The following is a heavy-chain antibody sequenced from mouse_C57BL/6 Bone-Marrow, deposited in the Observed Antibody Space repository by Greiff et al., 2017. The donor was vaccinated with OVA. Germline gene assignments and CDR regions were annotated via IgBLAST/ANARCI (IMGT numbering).Heavy chain of an antibody. Sequence: QVQLQQPGAELVKPGASVKLSCKASGYTFTSYWMHWVKQRPGQGLEWIGMIPPISGSNNYNEKFQSKATLNVAKSSSTAYMQLSSLTSEDSAVYYCARSRITTVVAPRWYFDVWGTGTTVTVSS. J-gene: IGHJ1*03. CDR3: ARSRITTVVAPRWYFDV. V-gene: IGHV1-64*01. D-gene: IGHD1-1*01. CDR1: GYTFTSYW. CDR2: IPPISGSN.